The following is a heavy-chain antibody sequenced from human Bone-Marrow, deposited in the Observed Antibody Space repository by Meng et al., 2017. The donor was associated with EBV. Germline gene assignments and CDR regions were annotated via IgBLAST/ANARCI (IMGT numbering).Heavy chain of an antibody. CDR1: GGSFSGYY. CDR3: ARGCSGGSCSPFDY. Sequence: QVQLPQWGAGLLKPSETLSLTCAVYGGSFSGYYWSWIRQPPGKGLEWIGEINHSGSTNYNPPLKSRVTISVDTSKNQFSLKLSSVTAADTAVYYCARGCSGGSCSPFDYWGQGTLVTVSS. V-gene: IGHV4-34*01. CDR2: INHSGST. J-gene: IGHJ4*02. D-gene: IGHD2-15*01.